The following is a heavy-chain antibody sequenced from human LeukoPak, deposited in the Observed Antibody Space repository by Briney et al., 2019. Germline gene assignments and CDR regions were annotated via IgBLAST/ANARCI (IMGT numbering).Heavy chain of an antibody. CDR3: AREKVSPYYYYGMDV. CDR1: GIPFSDFY. J-gene: IGHJ6*02. Sequence: GGSLRLSCVVAGIPFSDFYMNWIRQAPGKGLEWVSYISSSSSTIYYADSVKGRFTISRDNAKNSLYLQMNSLRDEDTAVYYCAREKVSPYYYYGMDVWGQGTTVTVSS. CDR2: ISSSSSTI. V-gene: IGHV3-48*02.